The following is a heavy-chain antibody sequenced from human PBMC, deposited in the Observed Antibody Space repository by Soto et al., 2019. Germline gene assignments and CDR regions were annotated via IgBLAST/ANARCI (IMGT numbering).Heavy chain of an antibody. CDR3: AREIGDVRAFDI. V-gene: IGHV1-69*05. Sequence: ASVKVSCKASGGTFSSYAISWVRQAPGQGLEWMGGIIPIFGTANYAQKFQGRVTMTTDTSTSTAYMELRSLRSDDTAVYYCAREIGDVRAFDIWGQGTMVTVSS. CDR2: IIPIFGTA. D-gene: IGHD3-16*01. J-gene: IGHJ3*02. CDR1: GGTFSSYA.